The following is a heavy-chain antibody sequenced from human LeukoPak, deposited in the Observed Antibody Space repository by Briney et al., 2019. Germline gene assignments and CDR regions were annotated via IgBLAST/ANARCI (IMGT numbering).Heavy chain of an antibody. CDR3: AKDRFGL. Sequence: GGSLRLSCAASGFTVSSNYMSWVRQAPGKGLEWVAVISYDGSNKYYADSVKGRFTISRDNSKNTLYLQMNSLRAEDTAVYYCAKDRFGLRGQGTLVTVSS. CDR1: GFTVSSNY. V-gene: IGHV3-30*18. CDR2: ISYDGSNK. J-gene: IGHJ5*02.